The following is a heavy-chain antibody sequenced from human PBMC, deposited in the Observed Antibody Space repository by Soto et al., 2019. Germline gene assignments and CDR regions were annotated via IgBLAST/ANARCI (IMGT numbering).Heavy chain of an antibody. CDR1: GFTFSSYA. CDR3: VKDDRILGRRYFDL. CDR2: ISFSDGGT. J-gene: IGHJ2*01. V-gene: IGHV3-23*01. Sequence: GGSLRLSCAASGFTFSSYAMTWVRQAPGKGLEWVSSISFSDGGTYYADSVKGRLTISRDNSKNTLFLQMNSLRVEDTAVYYCVKDDRILGRRYFDLWGRGTLVTSPQ. D-gene: IGHD2-15*01.